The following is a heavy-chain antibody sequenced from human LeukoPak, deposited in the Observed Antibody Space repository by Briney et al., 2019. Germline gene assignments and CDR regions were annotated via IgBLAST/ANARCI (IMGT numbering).Heavy chain of an antibody. Sequence: ASVKVSCKASGYTFTSYYMHWVRQAPGQGLEWMGIINPSGGRTSYAEKFQGRVTMTRDTSTSTVYMELSSLRSEDTAVYYCARARDIFVVVPAANAFDIWGQGTMVTVSS. V-gene: IGHV1-46*03. CDR3: ARARDIFVVVPAANAFDI. J-gene: IGHJ3*02. CDR2: INPSGGRT. D-gene: IGHD2-2*01. CDR1: GYTFTSYY.